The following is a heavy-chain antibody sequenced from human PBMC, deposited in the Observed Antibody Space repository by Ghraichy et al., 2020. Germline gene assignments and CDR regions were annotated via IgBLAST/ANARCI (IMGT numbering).Heavy chain of an antibody. CDR2: ISGSGGST. Sequence: GGSLRLSCVASGFTFSNYVMSWVRQAPGKGLEWVSAISGSGGSTYYADSVKGRFTISRDTSKNTLYLQMNSLRAEDTAIYYCAKDGKGQASYSSSWYGMDVWGQGTTVTVSS. D-gene: IGHD6-13*01. J-gene: IGHJ6*02. V-gene: IGHV3-23*01. CDR1: GFTFSNYV. CDR3: AKDGKGQASYSSSWYGMDV.